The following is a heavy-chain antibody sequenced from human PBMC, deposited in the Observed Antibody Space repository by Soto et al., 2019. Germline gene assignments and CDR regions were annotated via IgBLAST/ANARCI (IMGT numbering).Heavy chain of an antibody. Sequence: SGPTLVKPTQTLTLTCTFSGFSLSTSGVGVGWIRQPPGKALEWLALIYWNDDKRYSPSLKSRLTITKDTSKNQVVLTMTNMDPVDTATYYCAVYDSSGYHFDYWGQGTLVTVSS. D-gene: IGHD3-22*01. CDR2: IYWNDDK. CDR3: AVYDSSGYHFDY. CDR1: GFSLSTSGVG. V-gene: IGHV2-5*01. J-gene: IGHJ4*02.